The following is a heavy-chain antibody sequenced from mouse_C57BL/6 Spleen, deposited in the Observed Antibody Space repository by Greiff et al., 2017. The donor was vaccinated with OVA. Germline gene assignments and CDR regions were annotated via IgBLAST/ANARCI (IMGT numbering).Heavy chain of an antibody. CDR3: TYYSNGWYFDV. Sequence: VQLKQSGAELVRPGASVKLSCTASGFNIKDDYMHWVKQRPEQGLEWIGWIDPENGDTEYASKFQGKATITADTSSNTAYLQLSSLTSEDTAVYYCTYYSNGWYFDVWGTGTTVTVSS. D-gene: IGHD2-5*01. J-gene: IGHJ1*03. CDR2: IDPENGDT. CDR1: GFNIKDDY. V-gene: IGHV14-4*01.